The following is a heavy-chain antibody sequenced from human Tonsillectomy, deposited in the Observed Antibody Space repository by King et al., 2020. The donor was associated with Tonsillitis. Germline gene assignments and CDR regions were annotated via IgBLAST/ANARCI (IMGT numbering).Heavy chain of an antibody. J-gene: IGHJ3*01. D-gene: IGHD5-18*01. CDR2: XXXDGRXX. CDR1: GFAFSEFT. Sequence: VQLVESGGGVVQPGRSLRVSCVASGFAFSEFTMNWVRXAPGKGXXWXXXXXXDGRXXXXXXSVEGRXTISRXNXKXTLFLXRDXXTIEDTAIYYCAKVGYGFSAFDAFDLWGQGTLVTVSP. CDR3: AKVGYGFSAFDAFDL. V-gene: IGHV3-30*04.